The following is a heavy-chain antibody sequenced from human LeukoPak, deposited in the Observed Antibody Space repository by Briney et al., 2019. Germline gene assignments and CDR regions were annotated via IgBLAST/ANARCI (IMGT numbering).Heavy chain of an antibody. J-gene: IGHJ5*02. Sequence: GGALRLSCVHSRFTLSSYWMHWVRQAPGRGRDGFLRMGPDARNIDYAECVKGRLTISRNNAKDTLFLQMSSLRDEDTAVYYCISDLCGRDDQWGRGTLVTVSS. V-gene: IGHV3-74*01. CDR3: ISDLCGRDDQ. CDR1: RFTLSSYW. D-gene: IGHD1-1*01. CDR2: MGPDARNI.